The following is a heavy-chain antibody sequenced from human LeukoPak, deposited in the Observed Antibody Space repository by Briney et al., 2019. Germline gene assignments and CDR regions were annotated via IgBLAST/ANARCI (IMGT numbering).Heavy chain of an antibody. CDR3: AKEEVISGNHGVYFDY. Sequence: GGSLRLSCAASGFTFDDYGMSWVRQAPGKGLEWVAFIRYDGNSNYYADSVKGRFTISRDNSWSTLYLQMNSLRAEDTAVYYCAKEEVISGNHGVYFDYWGQGTLVTVSS. CDR1: GFTFDDYG. D-gene: IGHD3-22*01. CDR2: IRYDGNSN. J-gene: IGHJ4*02. V-gene: IGHV3-30*02.